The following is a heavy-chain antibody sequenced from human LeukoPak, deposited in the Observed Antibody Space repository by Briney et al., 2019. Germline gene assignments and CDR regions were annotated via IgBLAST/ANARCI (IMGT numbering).Heavy chain of an antibody. CDR2: IYHSGST. CDR1: GGSISSGGYY. D-gene: IGHD3-16*01. J-gene: IGHJ2*01. CDR3: ARSQLGIAGLEHWYFDL. V-gene: IGHV4-30-2*01. Sequence: PSETLSLTCTVSGGSISSGGYYWSWIRQPPGKGLEWIGYIYHSGSTYYNPSLKSRVTISVDRSKNQFSLKLSSVTAADTAVYYCARSQLGIAGLEHWYFDLWGRSTLVTVSS.